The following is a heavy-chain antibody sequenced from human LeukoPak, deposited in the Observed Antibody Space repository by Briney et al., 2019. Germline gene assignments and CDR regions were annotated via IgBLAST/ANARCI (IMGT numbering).Heavy chain of an antibody. J-gene: IGHJ4*02. D-gene: IGHD2-15*01. CDR2: ISSSGSTT. CDR1: GFTFSRYE. Sequence: PGGSLRLSCAASGFTFSRYEMNWVRQAPGKGLEWVSCISSSGSTTYYADSVKSRVTISRDNAKNSLYLQMNSLRAEDTAVYYCVRESLLYCSDTSCRTFDYWGQGILVTVSS. V-gene: IGHV3-48*03. CDR3: VRESLLYCSDTSCRTFDY.